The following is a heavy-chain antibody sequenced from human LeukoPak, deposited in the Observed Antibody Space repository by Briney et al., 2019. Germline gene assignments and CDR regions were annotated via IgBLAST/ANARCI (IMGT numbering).Heavy chain of an antibody. CDR2: INPNSGGT. J-gene: IGHJ4*02. D-gene: IGHD7-27*01. Sequence: ASVKVSCKASGGTFSSYAISWVRQAPGQGLEWMGRINPNSGGTNYAQRFQGRVTMTRDTSISIAYMELSRLRSDDTAVYYCATSTWGWALSGYWGQGTLVTVSS. CDR3: ATSTWGWALSGY. CDR1: GGTFSSYA. V-gene: IGHV1-2*02.